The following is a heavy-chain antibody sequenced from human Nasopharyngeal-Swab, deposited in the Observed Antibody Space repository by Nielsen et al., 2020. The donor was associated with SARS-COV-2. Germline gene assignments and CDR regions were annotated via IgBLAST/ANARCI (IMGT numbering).Heavy chain of an antibody. D-gene: IGHD3-22*01. J-gene: IGHJ6*02. V-gene: IGHV3-53*04. CDR1: GFTDSINY. CDR3: ARAFDSSGSYYYGMDV. CDR2: IYSGGST. Sequence: GGSLRLSCAASGFTDSINYMSWVRQAPGKGREWVSIIYSGGSTYYADSVKGRFTICRHNSKNTLYLQMHSLRAEDTAVYYCARAFDSSGSYYYGMDVWGQGTTVTVSS.